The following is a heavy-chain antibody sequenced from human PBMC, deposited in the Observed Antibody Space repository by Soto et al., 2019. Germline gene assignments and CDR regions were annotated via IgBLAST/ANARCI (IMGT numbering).Heavy chain of an antibody. CDR2: IYDSGST. D-gene: IGHD3-3*01. J-gene: IGHJ4*02. Sequence: SETLSLTCVVSGGSISGFYWSWIRQPPGKGLEWIGYIYDSGSTNYNPSLKSRVTTSVDTSRNQFSLKLSSVTAADTAVYYCARGGSNWSGPYTDYWGQGILVTVSS. CDR3: ARGGSNWSGPYTDY. V-gene: IGHV4-59*01. CDR1: GGSISGFY.